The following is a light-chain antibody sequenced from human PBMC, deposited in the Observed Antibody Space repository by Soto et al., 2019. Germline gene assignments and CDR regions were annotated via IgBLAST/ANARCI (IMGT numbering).Light chain of an antibody. CDR1: QSVSNNY. CDR2: GAS. J-gene: IGKJ5*01. CDR3: QQYGSSIT. Sequence: EIVLTQSPGTLSLSPGDRATLSCRASQSVSNNYLAWYQQKPGQAPRLLIYGASSRATGIPDRFSGSGSGTDFTLTISRLEPEDFAVYYCQQYGSSITFGQGTRLEIK. V-gene: IGKV3-20*01.